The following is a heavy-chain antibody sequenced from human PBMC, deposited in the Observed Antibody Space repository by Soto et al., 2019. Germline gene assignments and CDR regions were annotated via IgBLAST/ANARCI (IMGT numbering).Heavy chain of an antibody. D-gene: IGHD6-13*01. CDR1: GFTFSSYS. CDR2: ISSSTSHT. Sequence: SGFTFSSYSMNWIRQAPGKGLEWVSYISSSTSHTNYADSVKGRFTISRDNAKNSLFLQMNSLRAEDTAVYYCARGRGAAADYFDFWGQGTLVTVSS. J-gene: IGHJ4*02. V-gene: IGHV3-21*05. CDR3: ARGRGAAADYFDF.